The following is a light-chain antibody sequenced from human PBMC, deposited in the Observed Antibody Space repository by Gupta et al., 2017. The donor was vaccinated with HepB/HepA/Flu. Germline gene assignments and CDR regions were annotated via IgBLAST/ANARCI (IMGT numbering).Light chain of an antibody. J-gene: IGLJ3*02. CDR2: YHSDSNK. CDR3: GTGHSNYKTWV. V-gene: IGLV5-52*01. Sequence: HPVLTQPSSHSAPSGASFTLPCMLSSCCSVGDFSIRWYQQKPWNPPRYLLHYHSDSNKGQGSGVPSRFSGSNEASANAGILRISGLQPEDGADYYCGTGHSNYKTWVFGGGTKLTVL. CDR1: SCCSVGDFS.